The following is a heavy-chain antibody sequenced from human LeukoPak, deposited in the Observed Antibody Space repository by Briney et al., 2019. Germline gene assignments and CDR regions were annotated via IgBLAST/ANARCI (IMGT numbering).Heavy chain of an antibody. Sequence: PGGSLRLSCAASGFTFSSYSMNWVRHAPGKGLECVSSISISSSYIYYTHPVKGRFTISRDNAKNSLYLQRKSLRAEDTAVYNFARIERGTFTYWGQGTLVTVSS. CDR1: GFTFSSYS. CDR3: ARIERGTFTY. CDR2: ISISSSYI. V-gene: IGHV3-21*01. D-gene: IGHD1-1*01. J-gene: IGHJ4*02.